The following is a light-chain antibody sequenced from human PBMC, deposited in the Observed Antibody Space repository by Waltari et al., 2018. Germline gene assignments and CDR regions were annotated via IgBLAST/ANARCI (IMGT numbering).Light chain of an antibody. CDR2: AAS. CDR3: QQSSSIPWT. CDR1: QTIKRD. J-gene: IGKJ1*01. V-gene: IGKV1-39*01. Sequence: DIQMTQSPSSLSASVGDRVAITCRASQTIKRDLNWYQLKPGKAPKLLIYAASILQSGVPSRFIGSGSGTDFTLTISSLQPEDFATYYCQQSSSIPWTFGQGTNVEIK.